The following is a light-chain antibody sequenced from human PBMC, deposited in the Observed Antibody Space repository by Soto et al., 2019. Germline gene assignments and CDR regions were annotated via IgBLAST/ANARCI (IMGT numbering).Light chain of an antibody. CDR1: QSVSSY. V-gene: IGKV3-20*01. CDR3: QQYGSSST. CDR2: DAS. J-gene: IGKJ5*01. Sequence: EIVMTQSPATLSVSPGERATLSCRASQSVSSYLAWYQQKPGQAPRLLIYDASNRATGIPDRFSGSGSGTDFTLTISRLEPDDFAVYYCQQYGSSSTFGQGTRLEI.